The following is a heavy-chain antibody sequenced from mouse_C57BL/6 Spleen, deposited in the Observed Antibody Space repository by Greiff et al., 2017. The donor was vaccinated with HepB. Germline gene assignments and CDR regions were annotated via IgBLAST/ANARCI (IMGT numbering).Heavy chain of an antibody. V-gene: IGHV2-2*01. CDR2: IWSGGST. D-gene: IGHD3-3*01. Sequence: QVQLQQSGPGLVQPSQSLSITCTVSGFSLTSYGVHWVRQSPGKGLEWLGVIWSGGSTDYNAAFISRLSISKDNSKSQVFFKMKSLQADDTAIYYCARKRDPHWYFDVWGTGTTVTVSS. CDR1: GFSLTSYG. CDR3: ARKRDPHWYFDV. J-gene: IGHJ1*03.